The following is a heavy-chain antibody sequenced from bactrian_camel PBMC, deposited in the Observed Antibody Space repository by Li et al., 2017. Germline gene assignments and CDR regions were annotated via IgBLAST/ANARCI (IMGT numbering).Heavy chain of an antibody. J-gene: IGHJ6*01. Sequence: VQLVESGGGWVQPGGSLRLSCGASGFTFSRYAMVWVRQAPGKGLEWVSSITGGGRSTYYADSVKGRFTISRDNAKNALYLQLNSLKAEDTAMYYRAGWSSRVDFSFWGQGTQVTVS. D-gene: IGHD8*01. CDR3: AGWSSRVDFSF. V-gene: IGHV3S31*01. CDR2: ITGGGRST. CDR1: GFTFSRYA.